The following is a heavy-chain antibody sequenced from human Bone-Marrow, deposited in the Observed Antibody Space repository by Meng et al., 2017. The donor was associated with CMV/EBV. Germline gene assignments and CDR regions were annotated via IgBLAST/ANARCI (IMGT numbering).Heavy chain of an antibody. D-gene: IGHD3-3*01. V-gene: IGHV1-18*01. CDR1: GYTFTGYG. Sequence: ASVKVSCKASGYTFTGYGMSWVRQAPGQGLEWMGWISPYSGNTNYAQKLQGRVTMTTDTSTSTAYMELRSLRSDDTAVYYCARGSHRFGWLLFDYWGQGTLVTVSS. CDR2: ISPYSGNT. CDR3: ARGSHRFGWLLFDY. J-gene: IGHJ4*02.